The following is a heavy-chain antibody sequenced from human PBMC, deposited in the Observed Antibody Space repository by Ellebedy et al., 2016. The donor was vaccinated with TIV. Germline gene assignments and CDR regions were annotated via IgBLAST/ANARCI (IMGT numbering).Heavy chain of an antibody. CDR3: AHLIAARSSAAFDI. D-gene: IGHD6-6*01. V-gene: IGHV4-59*01. CDR2: IYYSGST. CDR1: YDSISSYY. Sequence: MPGGSLRLSCSVSYDSISSYYWSWIRQPPGKGLEWIGYIYYSGSTKYNPSLKSRVTISVDTSKNQFYLKLSSVTAADTAVYYCAHLIAARSSAAFDIWGQGTMVTVSS. J-gene: IGHJ3*02.